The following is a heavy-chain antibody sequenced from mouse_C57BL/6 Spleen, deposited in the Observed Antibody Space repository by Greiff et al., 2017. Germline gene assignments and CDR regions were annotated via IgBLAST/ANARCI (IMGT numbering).Heavy chain of an antibody. D-gene: IGHD3-1*01. CDR2: IDPSDSYT. Sequence: QVQLKQPGAELVMPGASVKLSCKASGYTFTSYWMHWVKQRPGQGLEWIGEIDPSDSYTNYNQKFKGKSTLTVDKSSSTAYMQLSSLTSEDSAVYYCARGATDPHFDYWGQGTTLTVSS. CDR3: ARGATDPHFDY. J-gene: IGHJ2*01. V-gene: IGHV1-69*01. CDR1: GYTFTSYW.